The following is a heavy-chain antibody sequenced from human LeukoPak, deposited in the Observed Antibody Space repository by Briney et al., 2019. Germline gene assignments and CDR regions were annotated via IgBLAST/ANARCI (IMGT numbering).Heavy chain of an antibody. J-gene: IGHJ4*02. Sequence: ASVKVSCKASGYTFTSYYMHWVRQAPGQGLEWMGIIDPSGGSTSYAQKFRGRVTMTRDTSTSTVYMELSSLRSEDTAVYYCARPGNTAMQFDYWGQGTLVTVSS. D-gene: IGHD5-18*01. V-gene: IGHV1-46*01. CDR1: GYTFTSYY. CDR3: ARPGNTAMQFDY. CDR2: IDPSGGST.